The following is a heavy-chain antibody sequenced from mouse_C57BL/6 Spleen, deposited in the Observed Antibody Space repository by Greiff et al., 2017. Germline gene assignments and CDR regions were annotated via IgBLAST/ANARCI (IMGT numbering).Heavy chain of an antibody. CDR3: AREGDPSWFAY. Sequence: EVQLKQSGPELVKPGASVKMSCKASGYTFTDYNMHWVKQSHGKSLEWIGYINPNNGGTSYNQKFKGKATLTVNKSSSTAYMELRSLTSEDSAVYYCAREGDPSWFAYWGQGTLVTVSA. CDR1: GYTFTDYN. J-gene: IGHJ3*01. V-gene: IGHV1-22*01. CDR2: INPNNGGT. D-gene: IGHD3-3*01.